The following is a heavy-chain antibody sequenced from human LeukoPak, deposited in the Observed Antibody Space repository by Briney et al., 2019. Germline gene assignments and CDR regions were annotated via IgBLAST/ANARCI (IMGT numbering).Heavy chain of an antibody. Sequence: GGSLRLSCAASGFTFSSYSMNWVRQAPGKGLEWVSSITTSSSYIYYADSVKGRFTISRDNAKNSLYLQMNSLRAEDTAVYYCARHVVALGFDYWGQGTLVTVSS. D-gene: IGHD3-22*01. V-gene: IGHV3-21*01. CDR2: ITTSSSYI. CDR1: GFTFSSYS. CDR3: ARHVVALGFDY. J-gene: IGHJ4*02.